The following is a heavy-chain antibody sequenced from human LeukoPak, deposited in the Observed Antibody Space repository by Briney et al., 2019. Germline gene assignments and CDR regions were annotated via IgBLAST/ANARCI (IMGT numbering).Heavy chain of an antibody. CDR3: ARSVQSTNFDY. V-gene: IGHV4-59*01. D-gene: IGHD1-1*01. CDR1: GGSISSYY. J-gene: IGHJ4*02. CDR2: IYYSGST. Sequence: SETLSLTCTVSGGSISSYYWSWIRQPPGKGLEWIGYIYYSGSTNYNPSLKSRVTISVDTSKNQFSLKLSSVTAADTAVYYCARSVQSTNFDYWGQGTLVTVSS.